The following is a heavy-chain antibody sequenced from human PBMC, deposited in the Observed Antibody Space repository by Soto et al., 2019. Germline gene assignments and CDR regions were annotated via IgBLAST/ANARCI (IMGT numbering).Heavy chain of an antibody. Sequence: QVQLQESGPGLVKPSETLSLTCTVSGGSVSSGSYYWSWIRQPPGKGLEWIAYIYSSGSTNSNPSLRSRVSISVDTSKNQFSLRLSSVTAADTAVYYCARAPRTGVGGGDYWGQGTLVTVSS. D-gene: IGHD3-16*01. CDR1: GGSVSSGSYY. J-gene: IGHJ4*02. CDR2: IYSSGST. V-gene: IGHV4-61*01. CDR3: ARAPRTGVGGGDY.